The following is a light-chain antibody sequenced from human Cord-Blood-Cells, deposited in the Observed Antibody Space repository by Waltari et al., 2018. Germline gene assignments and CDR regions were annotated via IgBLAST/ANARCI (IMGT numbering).Light chain of an antibody. V-gene: IGKV1-39*01. CDR1: QSISSY. CDR2: AAS. CDR3: QQSYSTPYT. J-gene: IGKJ2*01. Sequence: DIQMTQSPSSLSASVGDRVTITYRASQSISSYLNWYQQKPGKAPKLLIYAASSLQSGVPSRFSGSGSGTDFTLTISSLQPEDFATYYCQQSYSTPYTFGQGTKLKIK.